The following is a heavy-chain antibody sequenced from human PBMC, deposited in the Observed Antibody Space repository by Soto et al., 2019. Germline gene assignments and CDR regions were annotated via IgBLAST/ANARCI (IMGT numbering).Heavy chain of an antibody. CDR2: ISGSDDST. CDR3: AKRSSSSTFDY. V-gene: IGHV3-23*01. D-gene: IGHD6-6*01. J-gene: IGHJ4*02. Sequence: GDSLRLYSHNSGFTFRSFSLSCVRQAPGKGLEWVSVISGSDDSTYYADSVKCRFTISRDNSKNTLYLQMNSLRAEDTAVYYCAKRSSSSTFDYWGQGT. CDR1: GFTFRSFS.